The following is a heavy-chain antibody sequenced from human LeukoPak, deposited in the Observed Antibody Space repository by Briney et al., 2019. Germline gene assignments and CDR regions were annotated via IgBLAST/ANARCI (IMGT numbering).Heavy chain of an antibody. CDR3: AGEGGLDGYNSYFDY. D-gene: IGHD5-24*01. J-gene: IGHJ4*02. CDR2: INAGNGNT. CDR1: GYIFTRYA. V-gene: IGHV1-3*01. Sequence: ASVKVSCKASGYIFTRYAIHWVRQVPGQRLEWMGWINAGNGNTKYSQKIQGRVTNTRDTSASTAYMEVSSLRSEDTAVYYCAGEGGLDGYNSYFDYWGQGTLVTVSS.